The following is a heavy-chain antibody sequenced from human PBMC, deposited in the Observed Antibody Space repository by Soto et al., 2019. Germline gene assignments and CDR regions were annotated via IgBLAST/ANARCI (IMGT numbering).Heavy chain of an antibody. CDR1: GFTFSSYW. Sequence: GGSLRLSCAASGFTFSSYWMSWVRQAPGKGLEWVANIKQDGSEKYYVDSVKGRFTISRDNAKNSLYLQMNSLRAEDTAVYYCAREPGVSSGWYVDYWGQGTLVPVS. J-gene: IGHJ4*02. V-gene: IGHV3-7*01. CDR2: IKQDGSEK. CDR3: AREPGVSSGWYVDY. D-gene: IGHD6-19*01.